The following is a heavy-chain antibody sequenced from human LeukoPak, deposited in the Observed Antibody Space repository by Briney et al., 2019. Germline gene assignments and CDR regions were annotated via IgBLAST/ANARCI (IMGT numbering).Heavy chain of an antibody. CDR1: GGTFSSYA. CDR2: IIPIFGTA. D-gene: IGHD6-13*01. J-gene: IGHJ4*02. V-gene: IGHV1-69*05. Sequence: ASVKVSFKASGGTFSSYAISWVRQAPGQGLEWVGGIIPIFGTANYAQKFQGRVTITTDKSTSTAYMELSSLRSEDTAVYYCARGTQRGYSSSWPLLVDYWGQGTLVTVSS. CDR3: ARGTQRGYSSSWPLLVDY.